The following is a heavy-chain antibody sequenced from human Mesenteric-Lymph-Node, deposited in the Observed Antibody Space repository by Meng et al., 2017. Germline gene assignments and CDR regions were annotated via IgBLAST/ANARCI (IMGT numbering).Heavy chain of an antibody. D-gene: IGHD4-17*01. J-gene: IGHJ5*02. CDR1: GGSISSGGFY. CDR3: ARTNYGDYNWFDP. Sequence: QGQRQEAGPGLVEPSQTLSLTCTVSGGSISSGGFYWSWIRQHPGKGLEWIGYIYYSGSTYYNPSLRSRVAISIDTSKNQFSLKLTSVTAADTAVYFCARTNYGDYNWFDPWGQGTLVTVSS. CDR2: IYYSGST. V-gene: IGHV4-31*03.